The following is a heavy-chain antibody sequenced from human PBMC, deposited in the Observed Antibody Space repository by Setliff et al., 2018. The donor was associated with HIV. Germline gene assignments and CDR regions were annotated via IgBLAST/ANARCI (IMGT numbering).Heavy chain of an antibody. CDR2: TFTSGIT. V-gene: IGHV4-4*07. J-gene: IGHJ4*02. CDR1: GGSIRGYF. Sequence: LSLTCTVSGGSIRGYFWSWIRQPAGKGLEWIGRTFTSGITNCSPSLKSRVTMSVDTSKNQFSLNLTSVTAADTAVYYCAREPKGGDDRALDYWGQGTLVTVSS. D-gene: IGHD3-16*01. CDR3: AREPKGGDDRALDY.